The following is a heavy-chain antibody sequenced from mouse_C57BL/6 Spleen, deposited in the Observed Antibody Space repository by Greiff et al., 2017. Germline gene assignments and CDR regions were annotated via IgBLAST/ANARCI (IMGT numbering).Heavy chain of an antibody. V-gene: IGHV1-42*01. CDR2: INPSTGGT. Sequence: EVQLQQSGPELVKPGASVKISCKASGYSFTGYYMNWVKQSPEKSLEWIGEINPSTGGTTYNQKFKAKATLTVDKSSSTAYMQLQSLTSEDSAVXYCARQGQLRSQTFFDYWGQGTTLTVSS. J-gene: IGHJ2*01. CDR3: ARQGQLRSQTFFDY. D-gene: IGHD3-2*02. CDR1: GYSFTGYY.